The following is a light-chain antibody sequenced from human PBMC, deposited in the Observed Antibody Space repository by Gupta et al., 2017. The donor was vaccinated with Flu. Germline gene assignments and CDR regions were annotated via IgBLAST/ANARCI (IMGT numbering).Light chain of an antibody. CDR1: QSITGY. V-gene: IGKV1-39*01. CDR2: GAS. CDR3: QQTFSAPFT. Sequence: DIQMTQPPSSLSASVGDRVTITCRSSQSITGYLNWYQQKPGKAPSLLIYGASSLQGGVPSRFSGTGSGRDFTFTISSLQPEDFATYYCQQTFSAPFTFGPGTKVVIK. J-gene: IGKJ3*01.